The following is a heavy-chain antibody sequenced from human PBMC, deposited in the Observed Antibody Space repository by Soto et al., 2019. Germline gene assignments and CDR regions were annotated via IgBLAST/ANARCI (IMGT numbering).Heavy chain of an antibody. V-gene: IGHV3-23*01. CDR1: GFAFSTYA. Sequence: DVQLLESGGGLVQPGGSLRLSCAASGFAFSTYAMTWVREGPGKGLEWVSAISGSGGTTYYAESMKGLFTISRDNSKNTLNLQESGLRAEDTAVYYCAQGREDMGMVDAFNIWGQGTMVTVSS. J-gene: IGHJ3*02. CDR2: ISGSGGTT. D-gene: IGHD3-10*01. CDR3: AQGREDMGMVDAFNI.